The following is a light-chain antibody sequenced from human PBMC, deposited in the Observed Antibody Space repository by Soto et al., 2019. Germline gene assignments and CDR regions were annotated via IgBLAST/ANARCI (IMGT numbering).Light chain of an antibody. V-gene: IGLV2-14*01. Sequence: QSALTQPASVSGSPGQSITISCTGASSDVGGSNYVSWYQQHPGEAPQLIIYEVSHRPSGVSRRFSGSKSGSTASLAISGRQTEDEAHYYCSSYTSGSSLVVFGGGTKLTVL. CDR2: EVS. CDR3: SSYTSGSSLVV. J-gene: IGLJ2*01. CDR1: SSDVGGSNY.